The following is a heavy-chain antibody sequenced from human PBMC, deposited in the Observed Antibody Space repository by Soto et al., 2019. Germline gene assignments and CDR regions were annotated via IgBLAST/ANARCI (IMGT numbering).Heavy chain of an antibody. CDR2: INPNSGGT. J-gene: IGHJ1*01. CDR1: GYTFTDYN. CDR3: AREGSSSSRYFQH. D-gene: IGHD6-6*01. V-gene: IGHV1-2*02. Sequence: ASVKVSCKASGYTFTDYNMHWVRQAPGQGLEWMGWINPNSGGTSYAQKFQGRVTMTRDTPITTAYMELSRLTSDDTAVYYCAREGSSSSRYFQHWGQGTLVTVSS.